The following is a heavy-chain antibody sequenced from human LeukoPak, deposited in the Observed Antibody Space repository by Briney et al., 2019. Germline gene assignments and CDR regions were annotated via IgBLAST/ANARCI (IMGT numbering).Heavy chain of an antibody. CDR2: ISYGGSNK. V-gene: IGHV3-30-3*02. Sequence: RGSLRLSCAASGFTFSSYAMHWVRQAPGKGLEWVAVISYGGSNKYYADSVKGRFTISRDNSKNTLYLQMNSLRAEDTAVYYCAKNPNYYDSSLVYWGQGTLVTVSS. D-gene: IGHD3-22*01. CDR3: AKNPNYYDSSLVY. CDR1: GFTFSSYA. J-gene: IGHJ4*02.